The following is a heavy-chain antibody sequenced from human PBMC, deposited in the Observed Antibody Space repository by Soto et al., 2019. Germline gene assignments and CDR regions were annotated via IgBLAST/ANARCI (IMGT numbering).Heavy chain of an antibody. D-gene: IGHD5-12*01. Sequence: GESLKISCKGSGYSFTSYWIGWVRQMPGKGLEWMGIIYPGDSDTRYSPSFQGQVTISADKSISTAYLQWSSLKASDTAMYYCARQRDGYSYYYYGMDVWGQGTTVTVSS. CDR3: ARQRDGYSYYYYGMDV. CDR2: IYPGDSDT. CDR1: GYSFTSYW. V-gene: IGHV5-51*01. J-gene: IGHJ6*02.